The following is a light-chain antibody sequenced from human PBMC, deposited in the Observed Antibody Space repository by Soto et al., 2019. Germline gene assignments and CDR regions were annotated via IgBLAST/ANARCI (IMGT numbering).Light chain of an antibody. Sequence: DSQMTQSPSSLSASVGDRVTITCRASQAINIYLAWYQQKPGKVPKLLIYGASTLRSGVPSRFSGSGSGTEFSLTISSLQPEDVATCYCQKYYSAPWTFGQGTRVEIK. V-gene: IGKV1-27*01. CDR2: GAS. CDR3: QKYYSAPWT. J-gene: IGKJ1*01. CDR1: QAINIY.